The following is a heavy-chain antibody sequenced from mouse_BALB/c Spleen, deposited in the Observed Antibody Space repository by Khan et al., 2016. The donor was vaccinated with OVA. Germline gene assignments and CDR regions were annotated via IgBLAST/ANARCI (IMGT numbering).Heavy chain of an antibody. CDR2: ISYSGST. Sequence: EVQLQESGPGLVKPSQSLSLTCTVTGYSITSDYAWNWIRQFPGNKLEWMGYISYSGSTSYTPYLKSRISITRDTSKNQCFLQVNAVTTEDTATDYCARGRAYWGQGTLVTVSA. J-gene: IGHJ3*01. V-gene: IGHV3-2*02. CDR3: ARGRAY. CDR1: GYSITSDYA. D-gene: IGHD3-3*01.